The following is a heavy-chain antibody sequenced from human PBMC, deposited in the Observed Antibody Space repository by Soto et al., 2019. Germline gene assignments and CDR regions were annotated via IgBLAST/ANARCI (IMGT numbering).Heavy chain of an antibody. Sequence: ASVKVSCKASGYTFTSYYIHWVRQAPGQGLAWMGVIDPSAGTTSYAQKFRGRVTMTRDTSTNTVYMDLSSLRSEDTAVYYCARDEYSNSGIISDYWGQGTLVTVSS. J-gene: IGHJ4*02. CDR1: GYTFTSYY. V-gene: IGHV1-46*01. CDR3: ARDEYSNSGIISDY. D-gene: IGHD6-6*01. CDR2: IDPSAGTT.